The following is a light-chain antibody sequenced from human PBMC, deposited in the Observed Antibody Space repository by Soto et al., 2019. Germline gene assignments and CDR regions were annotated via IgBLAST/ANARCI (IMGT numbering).Light chain of an antibody. J-gene: IGKJ2*01. V-gene: IGKV3-20*01. Sequence: EIVLTQSPGTLSLSPGERATLSCRASQSVSSSYLAWYQQKPGQAPRLLIYGASSRATGIPDRFSGSGSGTDFTLTISRLEPADFAVYYCQQYGSSPVYTLGQGTKLEIK. CDR3: QQYGSSPVYT. CDR1: QSVSSSY. CDR2: GAS.